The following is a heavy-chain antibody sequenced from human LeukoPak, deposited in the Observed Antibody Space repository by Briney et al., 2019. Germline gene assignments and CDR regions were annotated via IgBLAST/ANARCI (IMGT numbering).Heavy chain of an antibody. D-gene: IGHD6-13*01. V-gene: IGHV3-21*01. J-gene: IGHJ4*02. CDR3: AREVVAAAGFDY. Sequence: GGSLRLSCAASGFTFSAYSMNWVRLAPGKGLEWVSSISSSSYIYYADSVKGRFTISRDNAKNSLYLQMNSLRAEDTAVYYCAREVVAAAGFDYWGQGTLVTVSS. CDR2: ISSSSYI. CDR1: GFTFSAYS.